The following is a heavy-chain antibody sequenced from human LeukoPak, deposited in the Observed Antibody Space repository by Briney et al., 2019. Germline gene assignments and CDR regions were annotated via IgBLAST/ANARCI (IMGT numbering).Heavy chain of an antibody. CDR1: GFTFRNHG. Sequence: GGSLRLSCAASGFTFRNHGMYWVRQAPGKGLEWVAVIWYDGSNKYYGDSVKGRFTIPRDNSKNTLYLQMNSLRAEDTAVYYCARGGSSGWYYYYGMDVWGQGTTVTVSS. V-gene: IGHV3-33*01. CDR3: ARGGSSGWYYYYGMDV. J-gene: IGHJ6*02. CDR2: IWYDGSNK. D-gene: IGHD6-19*01.